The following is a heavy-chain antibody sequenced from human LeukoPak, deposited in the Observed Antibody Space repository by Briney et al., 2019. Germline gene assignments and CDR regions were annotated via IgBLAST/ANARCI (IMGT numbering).Heavy chain of an antibody. D-gene: IGHD3-10*01. CDR1: GYTFTGYY. CDR3: ARAPLITMVRGVIIPNNWFDP. V-gene: IGHV1-2*02. CDR2: INPNSGGT. Sequence: ASVKVSCKASGYTFTGYYMHWVRQAPGQGLEWMGWINPNSGGTNYAQKFQGRVTMTRDTSISTAYMELSRLRSDDTAVYYCARAPLITMVRGVIIPNNWFDPWGQGTLVTVSS. J-gene: IGHJ5*02.